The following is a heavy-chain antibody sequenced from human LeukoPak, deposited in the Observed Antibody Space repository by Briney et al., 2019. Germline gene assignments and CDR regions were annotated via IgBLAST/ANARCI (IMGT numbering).Heavy chain of an antibody. V-gene: IGHV3-7*01. CDR3: ARWAGVTDY. CDR2: IKQDGSVE. Sequence: GGSLRLSCADCGFTYESYWMRWVRQAQGKGPEWVANIKQDGSVEHYLDSVKGRFTISRDNAKNSLILQMNSLRAEDTAVYYCARWAGVTDYWGQGTLVTVSA. J-gene: IGHJ4*02. D-gene: IGHD5-18*01. CDR1: GFTYESYW.